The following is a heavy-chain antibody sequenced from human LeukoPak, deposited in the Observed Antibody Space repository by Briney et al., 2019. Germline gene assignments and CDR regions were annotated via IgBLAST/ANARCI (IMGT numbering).Heavy chain of an antibody. J-gene: IGHJ5*02. V-gene: IGHV1-18*01. D-gene: IGHD2-2*03. CDR2: VSTYSGNT. CDR1: GYTFTSSG. Sequence: ASVKVSCKASGYTFTSSGISWVRRAHGQGLEWMGWVSTYSGNTNYAQKFQGRVTMTRDTSTNTAYMELKNLRPDDTAIYYCAIDLGYCSFGFGLGNCNRKWFDPWGQGTLVSVSS. CDR3: AIDLGYCSFGFGLGNCNRKWFDP.